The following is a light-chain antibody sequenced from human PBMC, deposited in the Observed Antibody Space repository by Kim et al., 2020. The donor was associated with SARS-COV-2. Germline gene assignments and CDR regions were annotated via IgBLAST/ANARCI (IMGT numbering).Light chain of an antibody. CDR2: DVS. J-gene: IGLJ3*02. CDR3: SSYTSSSTLV. V-gene: IGLV2-14*03. Sequence: QSITISCTGTSSDVGGYNYVSWYQQHPGKAPKLMIYDVSNRPSGVSNRFSGSVSGNTASRTISGLQAEDEADFYCSSYTSSSTLVFRGGTKVTVL. CDR1: SSDVGGYNY.